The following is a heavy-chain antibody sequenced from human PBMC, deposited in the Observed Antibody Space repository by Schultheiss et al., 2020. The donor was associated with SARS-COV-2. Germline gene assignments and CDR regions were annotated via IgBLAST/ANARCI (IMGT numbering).Heavy chain of an antibody. V-gene: IGHV5-51*01. D-gene: IGHD1-26*01. Sequence: GESLKISCKGSGYSFTSYWIGWVRQMPGKGLEWMGIIYPGDSDTRYSPSFQGQVTISADKSISTAYLQWSSLKASDTAMYYCARATSGTSSPYYFDYWGQGTLVTVSS. CDR3: ARATSGTSSPYYFDY. J-gene: IGHJ4*02. CDR1: GYSFTSYW. CDR2: IYPGDSDT.